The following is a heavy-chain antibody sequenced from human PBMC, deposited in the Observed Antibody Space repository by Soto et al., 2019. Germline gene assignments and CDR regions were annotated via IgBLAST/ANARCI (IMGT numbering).Heavy chain of an antibody. V-gene: IGHV4-4*07. CDR3: ARDTGLHTGHSNWFDP. CDR1: GGSVNGYY. CDR2: IYTSGST. J-gene: IGHJ5*02. Sequence: SETLSLTCAVYGGSVNGYYWSWIRQPAGKGLEWIGRIYTSGSTNYNPSLKSRVTMSVDTSKNQFSLKLSSVTAADTAVYYCARDTGLHTGHSNWFDPWGQGTLVTVSS. D-gene: IGHD2-8*02.